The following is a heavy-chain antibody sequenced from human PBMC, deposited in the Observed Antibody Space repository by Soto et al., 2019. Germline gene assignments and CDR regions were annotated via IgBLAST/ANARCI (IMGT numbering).Heavy chain of an antibody. J-gene: IGHJ4*02. CDR2: RYYSEST. CDR1: GGCITTGGYS. D-gene: IGHD2-15*01. CDR3: ARIKCSSGRCSSWCLHY. Sequence: NLSLSCAVTGGCITTGGYSWSVIRQLPGKGLEWIGHRYYSESTYYNPSLKSRVSISLDTSKNQFSLRLSFVTAADTAMYFCARIKCSSGRCSSWCLHYRCQGAPV. V-gene: IGHV4-31*11.